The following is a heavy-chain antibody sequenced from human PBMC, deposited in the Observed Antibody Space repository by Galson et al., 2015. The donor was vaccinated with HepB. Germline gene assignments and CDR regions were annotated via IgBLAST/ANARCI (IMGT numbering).Heavy chain of an antibody. CDR1: GFSLSSYT. Sequence: SLRLSCAASGFSLSSYTMNWVRQAPGKGLEWVSSISSSNSHIHYADSVKGRFTISRDNAKNTLYLHVNSLRAEDTAVYYCAKDIAYCTNDVCYIFGMDVWGQGTTVSVSS. J-gene: IGHJ6*02. D-gene: IGHD2-8*01. CDR3: AKDIAYCTNDVCYIFGMDV. CDR2: ISSSNSHI. V-gene: IGHV3-21*01.